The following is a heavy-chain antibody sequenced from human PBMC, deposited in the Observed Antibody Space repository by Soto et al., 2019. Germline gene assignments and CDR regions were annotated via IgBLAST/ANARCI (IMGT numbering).Heavy chain of an antibody. D-gene: IGHD2-8*02. J-gene: IGHJ4*02. CDR1: GGSFSGYY. CDR3: ARDKITGLFDY. Sequence: SETLSLTCAVYGGSFSGYYWSWIRQPPGKGLEWIGEINHSGSTNYNPSLKSRVTVSVDTSKNQFSLKLTSVTAADTAVYYCARDKITGLFDYWGQGTLVTVSS. V-gene: IGHV4-34*01. CDR2: INHSGST.